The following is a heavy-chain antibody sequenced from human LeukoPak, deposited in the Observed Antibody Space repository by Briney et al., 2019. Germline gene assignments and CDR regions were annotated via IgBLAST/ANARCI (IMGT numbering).Heavy chain of an antibody. CDR3: AMDYGDIPPDWYYDL. CDR2: IYYTGST. D-gene: IGHD4-17*01. Sequence: PSETLSLTCTVSGGSISSYYWSWIRQPPGKGLEWIGYIYYTGSTTYNPSLKSRVTISVDTSKNQFSLKLRSVTAADTAVYYCAMDYGDIPPDWYYDLWGRGTLVTVSS. V-gene: IGHV4-59*01. CDR1: GGSISSYY. J-gene: IGHJ2*01.